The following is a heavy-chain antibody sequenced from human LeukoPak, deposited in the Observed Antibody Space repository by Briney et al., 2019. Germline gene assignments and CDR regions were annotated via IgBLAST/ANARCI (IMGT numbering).Heavy chain of an antibody. CDR3: AREVTYSTPFDY. J-gene: IGHJ4*02. Sequence: SETLSLTCTISGGSVSDYYWSWIRQSPGKGLEWIGYIYYTGSTTYNPSLKSRVTMSADTSKNQFSLKLSSVTAADTAVYYCAREVTYSTPFDYWGQGTLVTVSS. D-gene: IGHD6-13*01. CDR1: GGSVSDYY. V-gene: IGHV4-59*02. CDR2: IYYTGST.